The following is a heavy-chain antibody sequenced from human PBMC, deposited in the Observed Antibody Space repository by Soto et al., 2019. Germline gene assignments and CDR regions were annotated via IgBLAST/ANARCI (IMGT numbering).Heavy chain of an antibody. CDR3: ARGQRSGTVTFDY. J-gene: IGHJ4*02. CDR1: GFTFSSYA. Sequence: GGSLRLSCASAGFTFSSYAMHWLRQAPGKGLEWVAVISYDGSNKYYADSVKGRFTISRDNSKNTLYLQMNSLRAEDTAVYYCARGQRSGTVTFDYWGQGTLVTVSS. D-gene: IGHD4-17*01. V-gene: IGHV3-30-3*01. CDR2: ISYDGSNK.